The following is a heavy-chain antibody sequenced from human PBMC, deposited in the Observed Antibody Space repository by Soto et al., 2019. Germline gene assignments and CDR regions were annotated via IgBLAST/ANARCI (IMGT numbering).Heavy chain of an antibody. Sequence: GGSLRLSCAASGFTFSSYAMSWVRQAPGKGLEWVSAISGSGGSTYYADSVKGRFTISRDNSKNTLYLQMNSLRAEGTAVYYCAKGSDFWSGYYFDYWGQGTLVTVSS. V-gene: IGHV3-23*01. CDR2: ISGSGGST. CDR1: GFTFSSYA. D-gene: IGHD3-3*01. CDR3: AKGSDFWSGYYFDY. J-gene: IGHJ4*02.